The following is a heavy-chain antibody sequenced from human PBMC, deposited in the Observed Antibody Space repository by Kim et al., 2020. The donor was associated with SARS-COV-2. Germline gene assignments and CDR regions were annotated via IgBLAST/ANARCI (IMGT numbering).Heavy chain of an antibody. J-gene: IGHJ4*02. V-gene: IGHV1-69*04. Sequence: FQGRVTITADKSTSTAYMELSSLRSEDTAVYYCARDLGGRCGGDCYLGYWGQGTLVTVSS. D-gene: IGHD2-21*02. CDR3: ARDLGGRCGGDCYLGY.